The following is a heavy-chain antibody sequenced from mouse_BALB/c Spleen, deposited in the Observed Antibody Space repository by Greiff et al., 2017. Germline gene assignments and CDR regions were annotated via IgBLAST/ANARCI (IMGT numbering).Heavy chain of an antibody. Sequence: EVQLQESGTVLARPGASVKMSCKASGYSFTSYWMHWVKQRPGQGLEWIGAIYPGNSDTSYNQKFKGKAKLTAVTSASTAYMELSSLTNEDSAVYYCTREFGNYNLFDYWGQGTTLTVSS. CDR3: TREFGNYNLFDY. J-gene: IGHJ2*01. CDR1: GYSFTSYW. V-gene: IGHV1-5*01. D-gene: IGHD2-10*02. CDR2: IYPGNSDT.